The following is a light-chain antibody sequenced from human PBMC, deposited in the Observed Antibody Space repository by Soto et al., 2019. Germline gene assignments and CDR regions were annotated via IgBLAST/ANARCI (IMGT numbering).Light chain of an antibody. CDR2: EVS. J-gene: IGLJ1*01. Sequence: ALTQPASVSGSPGQSITISCTGTSSDVGGYNYVSWYQQHPGKAPKLMIYEVSNRPSGVSNRFSGSKSGNTASLTISGLQAEDEADYYCSSYTSSSTRCVFGTGTKVTVL. CDR1: SSDVGGYNY. CDR3: SSYTSSSTRCV. V-gene: IGLV2-14*01.